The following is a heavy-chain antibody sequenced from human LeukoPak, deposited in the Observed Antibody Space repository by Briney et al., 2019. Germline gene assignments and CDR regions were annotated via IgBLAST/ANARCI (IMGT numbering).Heavy chain of an antibody. V-gene: IGHV4-59*01. J-gene: IGHJ4*02. CDR2: IYYSGST. CDR3: ASGITMARGVIANFDY. D-gene: IGHD3-10*01. CDR1: GGSISSYY. Sequence: PSETLSLTCTVSGGSISSYYWSWIRQPPGKGLEWIGYIYYSGSTNYNPSLKSRVTISVDTSKNQFSLKLSSVTAADTAVYYCASGITMARGVIANFDYWGQGTLVTVSS.